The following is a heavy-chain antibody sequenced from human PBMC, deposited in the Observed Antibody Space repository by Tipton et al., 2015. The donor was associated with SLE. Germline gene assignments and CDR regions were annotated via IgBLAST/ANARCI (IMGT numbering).Heavy chain of an antibody. D-gene: IGHD5-12*01. CDR2: IYYSGST. CDR3: ARRLTRYSGYDYFDY. V-gene: IGHV4-59*08. Sequence: TLSLTCTVSGGSISSYYWSWIRQPPGKGLEWIGYIYYSGSTNYNPSLKSRVTISVDTSKNQFSLKLSSVTAADTAVYYRARRLTRYSGYDYFDYWGQGTLVTVSS. CDR1: GGSISSYY. J-gene: IGHJ4*02.